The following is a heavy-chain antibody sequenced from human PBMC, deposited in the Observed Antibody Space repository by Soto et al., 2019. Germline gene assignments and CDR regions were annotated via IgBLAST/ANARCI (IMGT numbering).Heavy chain of an antibody. J-gene: IGHJ6*02. CDR3: AKVTGYSSGLNYYYGMDV. V-gene: IGHV3-30*18. D-gene: IGHD6-19*01. CDR2: ISYDGSNK. CDR1: GFTFSSYG. Sequence: GGSLRLSCAASGFTFSSYGMHWVRQAPGKGLEWVAVISYDGSNKYYADSVKGRFTISRDNSKNTLYLQMNSLRAEDTAVYYCAKVTGYSSGLNYYYGMDVWGQGTTVTVSS.